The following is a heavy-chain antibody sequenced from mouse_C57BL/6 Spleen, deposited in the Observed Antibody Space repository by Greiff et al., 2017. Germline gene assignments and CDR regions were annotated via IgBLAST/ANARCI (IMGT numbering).Heavy chain of an antibody. Sequence: VQLQQPGAELVKPGASVKVSCKASGYPFPSYWMHWVKQRPGQGLEWIGRIHPSDSYTNYNQKFQGKATLPVDKASSTAYMQLSSLTSEDSAVYYCAMNRDRAAFAYWGQGTLVTVSA. V-gene: IGHV1-74*01. D-gene: IGHD6-1*01. CDR3: AMNRDRAAFAY. CDR2: IHPSDSYT. J-gene: IGHJ3*01. CDR1: GYPFPSYW.